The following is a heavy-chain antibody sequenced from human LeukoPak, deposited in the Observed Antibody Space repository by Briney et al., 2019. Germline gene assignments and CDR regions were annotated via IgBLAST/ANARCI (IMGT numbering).Heavy chain of an antibody. CDR1: GGSISSNC. V-gene: IGHV4-59*01. CDR3: ARSPTYYYDSSGYPRGFDY. D-gene: IGHD3-22*01. CDR2: FYYSEDT. Sequence: PSEPLSLTCTVSGGSISSNCWTWIRKPPGKGLEWIGYFYYSEDTTYTPSLRNRLTISLDQSKNQFSLKLSSVTAADTAVYYCARSPTYYYDSSGYPRGFDYWGQGTLVTVSS. J-gene: IGHJ4*02.